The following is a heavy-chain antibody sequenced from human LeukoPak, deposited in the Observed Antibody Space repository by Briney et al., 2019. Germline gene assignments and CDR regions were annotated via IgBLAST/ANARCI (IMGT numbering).Heavy chain of an antibody. J-gene: IGHJ4*02. Sequence: ASVKVSCKASGYRFTDYYVHWVRQAPGQGLERMAWINPNGGTTNYAQKFQGRVTMIRDTSISTAYMELSNLRSDDTAVYYCARTSDYYNYYFDYWGQGTPVTVSS. D-gene: IGHD4-11*01. CDR2: INPNGGTT. CDR1: GYRFTDYY. V-gene: IGHV1-2*02. CDR3: ARTSDYYNYYFDY.